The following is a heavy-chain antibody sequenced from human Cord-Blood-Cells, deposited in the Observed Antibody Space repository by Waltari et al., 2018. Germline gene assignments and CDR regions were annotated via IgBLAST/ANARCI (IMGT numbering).Heavy chain of an antibody. V-gene: IGHV1-69*01. CDR3: AGGGEVAVRLRFLERGGFDP. D-gene: IGHD3-3*01. CDR2: IIPIFGTA. J-gene: IGHJ5*02. Sequence: VQSGAEVKKPGSSVKVSCKASGGTFSSYAISWVRQAPGQGLEWMGGIIPIFGTANYAQKFQGRVTITADESTSTAYMELSSLRSEDTAVYYCAGGGEVAVRLRFLERGGFDPWGQGTLVTVSS. CDR1: GGTFSSYA.